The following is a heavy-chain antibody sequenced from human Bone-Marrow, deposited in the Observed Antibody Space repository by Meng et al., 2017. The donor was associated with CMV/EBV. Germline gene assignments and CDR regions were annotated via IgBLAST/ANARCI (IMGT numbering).Heavy chain of an antibody. D-gene: IGHD3-9*01. J-gene: IGHJ5*02. V-gene: IGHV4-4*07. CDR1: GGSISSYY. CDR3: ARGPGYFDWLADWFDP. CDR2: IYTSGST. Sequence: QVQLQESGPGLVTPSETLSLTCTVSGGSISSYYWSWIRQPAGKGLEWIGRIYTSGSTNYNPSLKSRVTMSVDTSKNQFSLKLSSVTAADTAVYYCARGPGYFDWLADWFDPWGQGTLVTVSS.